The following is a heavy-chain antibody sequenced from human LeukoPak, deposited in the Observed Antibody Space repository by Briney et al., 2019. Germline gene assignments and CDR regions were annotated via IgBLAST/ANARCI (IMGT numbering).Heavy chain of an antibody. Sequence: SQTLSLTCTVSGGSISSGDYYWSWIRQPPGKGLEWIGYIYYTGSTYYNPSLKSLVTISLDTSKNQFSLNLSSVTAADTAVYYCARDLGPYEFDYWGEGTLVTVSS. J-gene: IGHJ4*02. CDR2: IYYTGST. V-gene: IGHV4-30-4*01. D-gene: IGHD3-22*01. CDR3: ARDLGPYEFDY. CDR1: GGSISSGDYY.